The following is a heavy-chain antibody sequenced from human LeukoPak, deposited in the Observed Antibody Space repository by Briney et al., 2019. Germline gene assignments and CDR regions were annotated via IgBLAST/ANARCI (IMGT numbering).Heavy chain of an antibody. V-gene: IGHV4-34*01. Sequence: GSLRLSCAASGFTFSSYAMSWVRQAPGKGLEWIGEINHSGSTNYNPSLKSRVTISVDTSKNQFSLKLSSVTAADTAVYYCARGVVYYDILTGPIPPYWYFDLWGRGTLVTVSS. CDR3: ARGVVYYDILTGPIPPYWYFDL. CDR1: GFTFSSYA. CDR2: INHSGST. J-gene: IGHJ2*01. D-gene: IGHD3-9*01.